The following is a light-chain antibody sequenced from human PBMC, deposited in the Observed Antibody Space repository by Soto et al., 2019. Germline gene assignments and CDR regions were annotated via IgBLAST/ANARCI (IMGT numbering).Light chain of an antibody. CDR1: SSNIGAGSD. J-gene: IGLJ1*01. CDR2: ANN. V-gene: IGLV1-40*01. CDR3: QSYDSSPSGYV. Sequence: QSVLTQPPSVSGAPGQRVTIACTGSSSNIGAGSDVHWYQQLPGTAPKLVIYANNNRPSGVPDQFSGSKSGTSASLAITGLQAEDEADYYCQSYDSSPSGYVFGTGTKLTVL.